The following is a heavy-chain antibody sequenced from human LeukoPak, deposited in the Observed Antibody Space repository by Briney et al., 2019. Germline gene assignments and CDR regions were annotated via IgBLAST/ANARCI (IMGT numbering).Heavy chain of an antibody. CDR3: ARGGIAFGGVIVSDYYYMDV. D-gene: IGHD3-16*02. CDR1: GDSISSGDYY. J-gene: IGHJ6*03. V-gene: IGHV4-61*02. Sequence: PSETLSLTCTVSGDSISSGDYYWSWIRQPAGKGLEWIGRIYTSGSTNYNPSLKSRVTISVDTSKNQFSLKLSSVTAADTAVYYCARGGIAFGGVIVSDYYYMDVWGKGTTVTISS. CDR2: IYTSGST.